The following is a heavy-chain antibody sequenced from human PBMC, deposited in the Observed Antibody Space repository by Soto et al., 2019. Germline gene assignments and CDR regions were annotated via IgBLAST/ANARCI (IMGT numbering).Heavy chain of an antibody. CDR1: GFTFSTYP. Sequence: EAQLSESGGGLVQPGGSLRLSCAASGFTFSTYPMSRVRQAPGKGLEWVSGISGSGISTYYADSVKGRFTISRDNSKNTVFLQMNSLRAEDTAVYYCAKPPVITASYYYYDMDVW. J-gene: IGHJ6*03. CDR2: ISGSGIST. D-gene: IGHD4-4*01. CDR3: AKPPVITASYYYYDMDV. V-gene: IGHV3-23*01.